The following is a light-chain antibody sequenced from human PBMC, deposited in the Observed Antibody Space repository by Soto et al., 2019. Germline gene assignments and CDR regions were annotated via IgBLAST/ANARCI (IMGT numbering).Light chain of an antibody. V-gene: IGLV2-14*01. CDR3: NSYTSSSTLYV. J-gene: IGLJ1*01. CDR1: SSDIGAYNY. Sequence: QSALTRPASVSGSPGQSITISCTGTSSDIGAYNYVSWYQQHPGKAPKLMLYEVSNRPSGVSIRFSGSKSGNTASLTISGLQAEDEADYYCNSYTSSSTLYVFGSGTKLTVL. CDR2: EVS.